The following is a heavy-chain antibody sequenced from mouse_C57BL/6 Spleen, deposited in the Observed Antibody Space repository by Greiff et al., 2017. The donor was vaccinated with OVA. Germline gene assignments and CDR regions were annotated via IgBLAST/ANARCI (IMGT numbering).Heavy chain of an antibody. CDR1: GYTFTSYW. V-gene: IGHV1-50*01. J-gene: IGHJ2*01. CDR2: IDPSDSYT. CDR3: AREGVDD. Sequence: QVQLQQPGAELVKPGASVKLSCKASGYTFTSYWMQWVKQRPGQGLEWIGEIDPSDSYTNYNQKFKGKATLTVDTSSSTAYMQLSSLTSEDSAVYYCAREGVDDWGQGTTLTVSS.